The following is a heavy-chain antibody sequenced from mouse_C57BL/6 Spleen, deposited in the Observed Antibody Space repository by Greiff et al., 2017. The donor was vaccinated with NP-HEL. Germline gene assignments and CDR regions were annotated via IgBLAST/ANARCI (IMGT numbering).Heavy chain of an antibody. CDR1: GYTFTDHT. CDR2: IYPRDGST. Sequence: VQLQESDAELVKPGASVKISCKVSGYTFTDHTIHWMKQRPEQGLEWIGYIYPRDGSTKYTEKFKGKATLTADKSSSTAYMQLNSLTSEDSAVYFCARGAYYYGSSPHAMDYWGQGTSVTVSS. V-gene: IGHV1-78*01. J-gene: IGHJ4*01. D-gene: IGHD1-1*01. CDR3: ARGAYYYGSSPHAMDY.